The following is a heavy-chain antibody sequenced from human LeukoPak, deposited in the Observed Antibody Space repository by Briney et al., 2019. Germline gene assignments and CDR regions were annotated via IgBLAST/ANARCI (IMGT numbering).Heavy chain of an antibody. CDR2: IYTSEST. CDR3: ARHRGPVYGGYVLYYYYYYMDV. D-gene: IGHD5-12*01. Sequence: SETLSLTCSVSGGSISSSNYYWSWIRQPAGKGLEWIGRIYTSESTNYNPSLKSRVTISVDTSRNQFSLKLSSVTAADTAVYYCARHRGPVYGGYVLYYYYYYMDVWGKGTTVTISS. CDR1: GGSISSSNYY. V-gene: IGHV4-61*02. J-gene: IGHJ6*03.